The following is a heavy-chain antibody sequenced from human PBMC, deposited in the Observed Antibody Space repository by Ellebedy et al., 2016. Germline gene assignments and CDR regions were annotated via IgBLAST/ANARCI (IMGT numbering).Heavy chain of an antibody. CDR1: GFSLTHYA. CDR2: ISSNGVSD. J-gene: IGHJ4*02. Sequence: GESLKISXEASGFSLTHYAMHWVRQAPGKGLEWLAVISSNGVSDYYADSVRGRFTISRDNSEDKVYLQMNNLRDEDTALYYCAKYFRSGSYYHFDNWGPGTLVTVSS. D-gene: IGHD3-10*01. CDR3: AKYFRSGSYYHFDN. V-gene: IGHV3-30-3*01.